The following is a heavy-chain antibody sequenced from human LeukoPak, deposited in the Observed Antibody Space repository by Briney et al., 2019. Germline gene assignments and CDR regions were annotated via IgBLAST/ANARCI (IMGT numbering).Heavy chain of an antibody. V-gene: IGHV4-39*01. CDR3: ARLNNSSSWYLGEYFQH. D-gene: IGHD6-13*01. CDR1: GGSISSSSYY. Sequence: SETLSLTCTVSGGSISSSSYYWGWIRQPPGKGLEWIGSIYYSGSTYYNPSLKSRVTISVDTSKNQFSLKLSSVTAAGTAVYYCARLNNSSSWYLGEYFQHWGQGTLVTVSS. J-gene: IGHJ1*01. CDR2: IYYSGST.